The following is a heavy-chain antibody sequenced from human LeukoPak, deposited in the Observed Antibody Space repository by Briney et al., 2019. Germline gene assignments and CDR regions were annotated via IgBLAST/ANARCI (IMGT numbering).Heavy chain of an antibody. Sequence: SETLSLTCAVYGGPFSGYYWSWIRQPPGKGLEWIGEINHSGSTNYNPSLKSRVTISVDASKNQFSLKLSSVTAADTAVYYCARVLSYQLPKRRNWYFDLWGRGTLVTVSS. J-gene: IGHJ2*01. CDR1: GGPFSGYY. CDR3: ARVLSYQLPKRRNWYFDL. CDR2: INHSGST. D-gene: IGHD2-2*01. V-gene: IGHV4-34*01.